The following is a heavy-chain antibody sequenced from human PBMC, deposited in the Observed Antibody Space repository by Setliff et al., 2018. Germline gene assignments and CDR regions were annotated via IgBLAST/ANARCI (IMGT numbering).Heavy chain of an antibody. CDR2: INSGGSLI. Sequence: GGSLRLSCAASGFTFSNYEMNWVRQAPGKGLEWVSYINSGGSLIYYADSVKGRFTISRDNAKSSLYLQMNSLRVEDTAVYYCVNSYRGYDDYPDYWGQGTLVTVSS. CDR1: GFTFSNYE. D-gene: IGHD3-16*02. CDR3: VNSYRGYDDYPDY. J-gene: IGHJ4*02. V-gene: IGHV3-48*03.